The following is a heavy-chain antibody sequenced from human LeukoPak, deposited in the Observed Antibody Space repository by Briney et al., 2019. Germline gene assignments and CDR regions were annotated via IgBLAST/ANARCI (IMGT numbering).Heavy chain of an antibody. Sequence: ASVNVSCKASGYAFTGYYMDWVRQAPGQGLEWMGWINPNSGGTNYAQTFQGRVTMTRDTSISTAYMELSRLRSDDTAVYYCARAKATGGSVTYPQGYWGQGTQVTVSS. CDR2: INPNSGGT. V-gene: IGHV1-2*02. J-gene: IGHJ4*02. CDR3: ARAKATGGSVTYPQGY. D-gene: IGHD3-10*01. CDR1: GYAFTGYY.